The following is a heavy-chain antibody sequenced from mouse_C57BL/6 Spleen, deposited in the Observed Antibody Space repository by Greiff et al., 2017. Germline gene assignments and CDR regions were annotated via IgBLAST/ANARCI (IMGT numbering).Heavy chain of an antibody. J-gene: IGHJ1*03. CDR2: IYPGGGYT. CDR3: ARFPDYYGSSYWYFDV. V-gene: IGHV1-63*01. CDR1: GYTFTNYW. D-gene: IGHD1-1*01. Sequence: VQLQQSGAELVRPGTSVKMSCKASGYTFTNYWIGWAKQRPGHGLEWIGDIYPGGGYTNYNEKFKGQATLTADKSSSTAYMQFSSLTSEDSAIYYCARFPDYYGSSYWYFDVWGTGTTVTVSS.